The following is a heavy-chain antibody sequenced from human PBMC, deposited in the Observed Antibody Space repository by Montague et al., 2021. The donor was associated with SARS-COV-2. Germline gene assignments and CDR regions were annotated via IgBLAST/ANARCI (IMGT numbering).Heavy chain of an antibody. J-gene: IGHJ4*02. V-gene: IGHV6-1*01. Sequence: CAISGDSVSSNSVAWSWIRRSPSRGLEWLGRTYYRSKWYSDYAPXVRGRLTVNPDASKNEFPLELNYVTPEDTAVYYCVRYSGWFYFDFWGQGTLVTVSS. CDR1: GDSVSSNSVA. CDR2: TYYRSKWYS. D-gene: IGHD6-19*01. CDR3: VRYSGWFYFDF.